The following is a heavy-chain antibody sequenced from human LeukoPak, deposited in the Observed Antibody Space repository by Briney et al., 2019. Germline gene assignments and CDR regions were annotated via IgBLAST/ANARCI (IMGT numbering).Heavy chain of an antibody. CDR1: GGSISSSSYY. J-gene: IGHJ6*03. D-gene: IGHD3-10*01. CDR2: IYYSGST. CDR3: ARIRGDYYGSGSYYRGYYYMDV. V-gene: IGHV4-39*01. Sequence: PSETLSLTCTVSGGSISSSSYYWGWIRQPPGKGLEWIGSIYYSGSTYYNPSLKSRVTISVDTSKNQFSLKLSSVTAADTVVYYCARIRGDYYGSGSYYRGYYYMDVWGKGTTVTVSS.